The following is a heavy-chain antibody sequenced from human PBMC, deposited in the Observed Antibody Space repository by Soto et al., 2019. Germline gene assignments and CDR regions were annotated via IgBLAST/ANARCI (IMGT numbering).Heavy chain of an antibody. CDR1: GFTFSSYS. CDR2: ISSSSSYI. J-gene: IGHJ4*02. V-gene: IGHV3-21*01. D-gene: IGHD6-19*01. Sequence: KPGGSLRLSCAASGFTFSSYSMNWVRQAPGKGLEWVSSISSSSSYIYYADSVKGRFTISRDNAKNSLYLQMNSLRAEDTAVYYCARDRLLLSSGWYFHDYWGQGTLVTVSS. CDR3: ARDRLLLSSGWYFHDY.